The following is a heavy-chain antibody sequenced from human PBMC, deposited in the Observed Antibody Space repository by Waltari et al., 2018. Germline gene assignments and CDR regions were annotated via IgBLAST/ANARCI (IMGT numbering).Heavy chain of an antibody. CDR3: VKGGWGFGAFYEQH. V-gene: IGHV3-9*01. Sequence: EVQLVASGGGLVQPGRSLRVSCVGSGFPFDDCAMYWVRQRPGKGLEWVSGIGWNSGAIGYADSVRGRFSTYRDNAKKSLYLQMGRLRPEDTALYYCVKGGWGFGAFYEQHWGQGIQVTVSS. J-gene: IGHJ4*02. D-gene: IGHD3-10*01. CDR2: IGWNSGAI. CDR1: GFPFDDCA.